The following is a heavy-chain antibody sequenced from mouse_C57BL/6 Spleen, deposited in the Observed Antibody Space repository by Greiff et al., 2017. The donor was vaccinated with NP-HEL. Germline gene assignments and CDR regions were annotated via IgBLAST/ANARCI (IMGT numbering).Heavy chain of an antibody. D-gene: IGHD3-2*02. Sequence: QVQLQQSGPELVKPGASVKISCKASGYAFSSSWMNWVKQRPGKGLEWIGRIYPGDGDTNYNGKFTGKATLTADKSSSTAYMQLSSLTSEDSAVYFCARWGAQAGAWFAYWGQGTLVTVSA. CDR3: ARWGAQAGAWFAY. J-gene: IGHJ3*01. CDR1: GYAFSSSW. CDR2: IYPGDGDT. V-gene: IGHV1-82*01.